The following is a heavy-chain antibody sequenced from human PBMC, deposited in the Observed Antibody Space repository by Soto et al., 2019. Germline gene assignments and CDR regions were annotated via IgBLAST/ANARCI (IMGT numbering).Heavy chain of an antibody. V-gene: IGHV3-30*18. Sequence: GGSLRLSCAASGFTFSSYSMNWVRQAPGKGLEWVAFITNNGSNKYYADSVKGRFTISRDNSKNTLYLQVNSLRAEDTAVYYCAKIGYGVPRDYYYGMDVWGQGTTVTVSS. CDR3: AKIGYGVPRDYYYGMDV. J-gene: IGHJ6*02. D-gene: IGHD2-15*01. CDR1: GFTFSSYS. CDR2: ITNNGSNK.